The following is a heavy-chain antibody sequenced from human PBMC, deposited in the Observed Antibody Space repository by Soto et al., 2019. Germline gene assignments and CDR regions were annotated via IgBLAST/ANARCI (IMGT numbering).Heavy chain of an antibody. CDR2: ISYDGSNK. V-gene: IGHV3-30*18. CDR3: AKDRRGGVYYGDQFDY. J-gene: IGHJ4*02. D-gene: IGHD4-17*01. Sequence: GGSLRLSCAASGFTFSSYGMHWVRQAPGKGLEWVAVISYDGSNKYYADSVKGRFTISRDNSKNTLYLQMNSLRAEDTAVYYCAKDRRGGVYYGDQFDYWGQGTLVTVSS. CDR1: GFTFSSYG.